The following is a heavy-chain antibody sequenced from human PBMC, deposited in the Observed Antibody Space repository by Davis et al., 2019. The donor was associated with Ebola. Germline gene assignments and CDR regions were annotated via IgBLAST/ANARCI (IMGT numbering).Heavy chain of an antibody. Sequence: ASVKVSCKASGYTFTGYYIHWVRQAPGQGLEWMGRINPNSGGTNYAQKLQGRVTMTTDTSTSTAYMELRSLRSDDTAVYYCARTITMVRGVDFDYWGQGTLVTVSS. CDR2: INPNSGGT. D-gene: IGHD3-10*01. V-gene: IGHV1-2*06. CDR1: GYTFTGYY. CDR3: ARTITMVRGVDFDY. J-gene: IGHJ4*02.